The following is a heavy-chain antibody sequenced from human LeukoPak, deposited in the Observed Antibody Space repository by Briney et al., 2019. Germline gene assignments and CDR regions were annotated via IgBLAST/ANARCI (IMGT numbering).Heavy chain of an antibody. D-gene: IGHD6-13*01. Sequence: ASVKVSCKASGYTFTGYYMHWVRQAPGQGLEWMGWMNPNSGNTGYAQKFQGRVTMTRNTSISTAYMELSSLRSEDTAVYYCARGFRKRIAAAGRDYYMDVWGKGTTVTISS. CDR1: GYTFTGYY. CDR3: ARGFRKRIAAAGRDYYMDV. CDR2: MNPNSGNT. J-gene: IGHJ6*03. V-gene: IGHV1-8*02.